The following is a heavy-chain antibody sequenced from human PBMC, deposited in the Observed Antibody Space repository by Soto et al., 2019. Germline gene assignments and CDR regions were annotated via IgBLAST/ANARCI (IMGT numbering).Heavy chain of an antibody. CDR3: ARAPYHCGGHCHGFR. CDR1: GGTFSSYT. CDR2: IIPILGIA. D-gene: IGHD2-21*02. Sequence: QVQLVQSGAEVKKPGSSVKVSCKASGGTFSSYTISWVRQAPGQGLEWMGRIIPILGIANYAQKFQGRVTITADKSTSTAYMELSSLRSEDTAVYYCARAPYHCGGHCHGFRWGQGTLVTVSS. J-gene: IGHJ4*02. V-gene: IGHV1-69*02.